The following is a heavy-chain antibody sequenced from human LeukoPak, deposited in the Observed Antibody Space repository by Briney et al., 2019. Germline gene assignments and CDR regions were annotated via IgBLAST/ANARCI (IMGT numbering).Heavy chain of an antibody. CDR3: ARVFRGSYPPAPYYFDY. V-gene: IGHV4-34*01. D-gene: IGHD1-26*01. Sequence: SETLSLTCAVYGGSFSGYYWSWIRQPPGKGLEWIGEINHSGSTNYNPSLKSRVTISVDTSKNQFSLKLSSVTAADTAVYYCARVFRGSYPPAPYYFDYWGQGTLVTVSS. CDR1: GGSFSGYY. CDR2: INHSGST. J-gene: IGHJ4*02.